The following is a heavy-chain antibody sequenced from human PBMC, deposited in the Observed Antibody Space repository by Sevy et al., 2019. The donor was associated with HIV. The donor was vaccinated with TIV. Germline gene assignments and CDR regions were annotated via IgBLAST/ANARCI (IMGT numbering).Heavy chain of an antibody. Sequence: SETLSLTCAVYGGSFSGYYWNWIRQSPGKGLEWIGEINHSGSTHYNPSLKSRVTISVDTSKNQFSLRLNSVTAADTAVYYCARPPPVVVVPGAPRWFDPWGQGTLVTVSS. V-gene: IGHV4-34*01. CDR3: ARPPPVVVVPGAPRWFDP. CDR2: INHSGST. CDR1: GGSFSGYY. D-gene: IGHD2-2*01. J-gene: IGHJ5*02.